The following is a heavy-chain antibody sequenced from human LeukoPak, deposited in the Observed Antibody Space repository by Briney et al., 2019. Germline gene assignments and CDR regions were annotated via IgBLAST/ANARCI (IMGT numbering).Heavy chain of an antibody. CDR2: VCASGGCA. J-gene: IGHJ4*02. D-gene: IGHD3-3*01. CDR3: AKDRLDYAGPHDSFEW. V-gene: IGHV3-23*01. Sequence: GGSLRLSCEASGFSFSSYAMSWVRQSPGKGLEWVATVCASGGCAYYADSVEGRFPVSRDNAMNTLSLQMDSLRADDTPVYFCAKDRLDYAGPHDSFEWWGQGTLVTVSS. CDR1: GFSFSSYA.